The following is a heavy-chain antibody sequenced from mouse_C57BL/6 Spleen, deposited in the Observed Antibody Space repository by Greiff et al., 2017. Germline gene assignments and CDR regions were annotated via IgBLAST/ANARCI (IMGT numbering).Heavy chain of an antibody. CDR2: ISYDGSN. Sequence: EVHLVESGPGLVKPSQSLSLTCSVTGYSITSGYYWNWIRQFPGNKLEWMGYISYDGSNNYNPSLKNRISITRDTSKNQFFLKLNSVTTEDTATYYCARDLPYYYGSSYDYAMDYWGQGTSVTVSS. CDR3: ARDLPYYYGSSYDYAMDY. J-gene: IGHJ4*01. D-gene: IGHD1-1*01. V-gene: IGHV3-6*01. CDR1: GYSITSGYY.